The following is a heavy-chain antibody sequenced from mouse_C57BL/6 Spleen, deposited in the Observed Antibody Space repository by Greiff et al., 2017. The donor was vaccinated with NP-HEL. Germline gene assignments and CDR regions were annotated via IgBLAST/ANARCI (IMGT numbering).Heavy chain of an antibody. J-gene: IGHJ4*01. CDR3: TTWGNLYYAMDY. V-gene: IGHV14-1*01. D-gene: IGHD2-1*01. Sequence: EVKLQESGAELVRPGASVKLSCTASGFNIKDYYMHWVKQRPEQGLEWIGRIDPEDGDTEYAPKFQGKATMTADTSSNTAYLQLSSLTSEDTAVYYCTTWGNLYYAMDYWGQGTSVTVSS. CDR2: IDPEDGDT. CDR1: GFNIKDYY.